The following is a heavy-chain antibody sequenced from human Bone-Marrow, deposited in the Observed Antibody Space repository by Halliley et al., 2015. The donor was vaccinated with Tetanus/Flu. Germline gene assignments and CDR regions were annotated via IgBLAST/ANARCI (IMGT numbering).Heavy chain of an antibody. D-gene: IGHD6-13*01. CDR1: GFTFSDYS. J-gene: IGHJ4*02. Sequence: CAASGFTFSDYSMNWVRQAPGKGLEWVSSISDDNTHIYYADSVKGRFTISRDNTKKSVFLQMNSLRAEDTAVYYCARDLEQQLVDYWGQGTLVTVPS. V-gene: IGHV3-21*01. CDR2: ISDDNTHI. CDR3: ARDLEQQLVDY.